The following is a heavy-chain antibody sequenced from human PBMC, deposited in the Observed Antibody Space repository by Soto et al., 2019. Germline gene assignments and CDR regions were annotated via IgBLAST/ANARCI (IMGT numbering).Heavy chain of an antibody. CDR2: INPTSGGT. V-gene: IGHV1-2*02. Sequence: ASVKVSCKASGYTFTGYYMHWVRQAPGQGLEWMGWINPTSGGTNYAQKFQGRVTMTRDTSISTAYMELSRLRSDDTAVYYCARDPAEVYYDSSGYYLEYWGQGTMVTVSS. D-gene: IGHD3-22*01. CDR1: GYTFTGYY. CDR3: ARDPAEVYYDSSGYYLEY. J-gene: IGHJ4*02.